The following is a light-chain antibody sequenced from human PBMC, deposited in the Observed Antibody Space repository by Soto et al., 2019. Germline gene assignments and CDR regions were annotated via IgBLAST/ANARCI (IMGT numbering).Light chain of an antibody. V-gene: IGKV3-11*01. CDR2: DAS. CDR1: QSVSSY. J-gene: IGKJ1*01. Sequence: EIVLTQSPATLSLSPGERATLSCRASQSVSSYLAWYQQKPGQAPRLLIYDASNRATGIPARFSGSGSGTDFTLAICSLEREDFAVYYCQQRSNWPTTFGQGTKVDIK. CDR3: QQRSNWPTT.